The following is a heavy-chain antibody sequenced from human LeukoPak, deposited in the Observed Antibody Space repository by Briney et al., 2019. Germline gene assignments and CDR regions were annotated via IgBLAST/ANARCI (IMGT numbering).Heavy chain of an antibody. CDR3: ARLSGSYYFDY. D-gene: IGHD1-26*01. CDR2: IYYSGST. J-gene: IGHJ4*02. CDR1: GGSISSYY. V-gene: IGHV4-59*01. Sequence: SETLSLTCTVSGGSISSYYWSWIRQPPGKGLEWIGYIYYSGSTNYNPSLKSRVTISVDTSKNQFSLKLSSVTAADTAVYYCARLSGSYYFDYWGQGTLVTVSS.